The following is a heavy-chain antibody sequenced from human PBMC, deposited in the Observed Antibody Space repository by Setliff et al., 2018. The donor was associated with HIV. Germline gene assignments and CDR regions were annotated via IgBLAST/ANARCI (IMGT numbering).Heavy chain of an antibody. CDR3: ARVSKSSPDAFDI. Sequence: PGGSLRLSCAASGLTDTYNYMSWVRQAPGKGLEWVSVIYAAGSTYYADSVKVRFTISRHNSKNTLYLQLNSLRAEDTAVYYCARVSKSSPDAFDIWGQGTMVTVSS. J-gene: IGHJ3*02. CDR2: IYAAGST. CDR1: GLTDTYNY. V-gene: IGHV3-53*04. D-gene: IGHD6-13*01.